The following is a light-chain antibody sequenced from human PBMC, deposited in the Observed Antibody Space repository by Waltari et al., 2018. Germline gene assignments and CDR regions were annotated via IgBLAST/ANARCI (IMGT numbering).Light chain of an antibody. CDR3: SSFAGYNTPFV. J-gene: IGLJ1*01. CDR2: EVS. CDR1: SSDVGRYNY. V-gene: IGLV2-8*01. Sequence: QSALTQPPSASGSPGQSVTISCTRTSSDVGRYNYLSWYQHHPGDSPKLIISEVSKRPSGVPDRFSGSKSGNTASLTVSGLQPEDEADYYCSSFAGYNTPFVFGTGTKVTVL.